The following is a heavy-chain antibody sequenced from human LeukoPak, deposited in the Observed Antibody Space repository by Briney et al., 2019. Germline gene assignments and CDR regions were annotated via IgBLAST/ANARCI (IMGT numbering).Heavy chain of an antibody. V-gene: IGHV3-21*01. CDR1: GFTFSSYS. Sequence: RGSLRLSCAASGFTFSSYSMNWVRQAPGKGLEWVSSISSSSSYIYYADSVKGRFTISRDNAKNSLYLQMNSLRAEDTAVYYCAGDHVSYYPRFDYWGQGTLVTVSS. J-gene: IGHJ4*02. CDR3: AGDHVSYYPRFDY. CDR2: ISSSSSYI. D-gene: IGHD1-26*01.